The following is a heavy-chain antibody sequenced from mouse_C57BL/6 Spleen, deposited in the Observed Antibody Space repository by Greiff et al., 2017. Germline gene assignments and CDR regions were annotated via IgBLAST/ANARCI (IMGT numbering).Heavy chain of an antibody. CDR2: IWTGGGT. CDR3: ARSRPFFFDY. V-gene: IGHV2-9-1*01. J-gene: IGHJ2*01. Sequence: QVQLKESGPGLVAPSQSLSITCTVSGFSLTSYAISWVRQPPGKGLEWRGVIWTGGGTNYNSALKSRLSISKDNSKSQVFLKMNSLQTDDTARYYCARSRPFFFDYWGQGTTLTVSS. CDR1: GFSLTSYA.